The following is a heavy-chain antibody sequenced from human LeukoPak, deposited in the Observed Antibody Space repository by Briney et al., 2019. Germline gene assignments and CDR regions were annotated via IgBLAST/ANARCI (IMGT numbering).Heavy chain of an antibody. J-gene: IGHJ4*02. V-gene: IGHV3-23*01. CDR2: ISGGGGST. CDR3: AKGGKWDVTPFDY. CDR1: GFSFSSYA. Sequence: PGGSLRLSCAASGFSFSSYAMTWARQAPVKGLEWVSTISGGGGSTYYADSVKGRFTISRDNSKNTLYLQVNSLRAEDTAVYYCAKGGKWDVTPFDYWGQGTLVTVSS. D-gene: IGHD1-26*01.